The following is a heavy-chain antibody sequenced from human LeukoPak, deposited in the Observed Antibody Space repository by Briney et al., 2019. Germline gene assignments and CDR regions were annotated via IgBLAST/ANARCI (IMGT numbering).Heavy chain of an antibody. Sequence: PGGSLRLSCAASGFTFSSYGMHWVRQAPGKGLEWVAFTRYDESNKYYADSVKGRFTISRDNAKNSLYLQMNSLRAEDTAVYYCARFGAVAGFFDYWGQGTLVTVSS. J-gene: IGHJ4*02. D-gene: IGHD6-19*01. CDR1: GFTFSSYG. V-gene: IGHV3-30*02. CDR2: TRYDESNK. CDR3: ARFGAVAGFFDY.